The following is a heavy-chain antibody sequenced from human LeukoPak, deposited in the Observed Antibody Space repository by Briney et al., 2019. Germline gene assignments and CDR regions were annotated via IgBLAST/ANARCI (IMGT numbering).Heavy chain of an antibody. Sequence: GGSLRLSCAASGFTFSSYSMNWVRQAPGKGLEWVSSISSSSSYIYYADSVKGRFTISRDNAKNSLYLQMNSLRAEDTAVYYCARLDTAIHGYYYGMDVWGQGTTVTVSS. V-gene: IGHV3-21*01. CDR3: ARLDTAIHGYYYGMDV. D-gene: IGHD5-18*01. CDR1: GFTFSSYS. J-gene: IGHJ6*02. CDR2: ISSSSSYI.